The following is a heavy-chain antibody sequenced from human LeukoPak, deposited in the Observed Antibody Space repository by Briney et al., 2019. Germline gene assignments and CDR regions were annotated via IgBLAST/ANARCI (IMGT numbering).Heavy chain of an antibody. CDR3: AREAYGSDYYYYYMDV. Sequence: GGSLRLSCAASGFTFSSYWMSWVRQAPGKGLEWVANIKQDGSEKYYVDSVKGRFTISRDNAKNSLYLQMNSLRAEDTAVYYCAREAYGSDYYYYYMDVWGKGTTVTVSS. CDR1: GFTFSSYW. D-gene: IGHD3-10*01. CDR2: IKQDGSEK. V-gene: IGHV3-7*01. J-gene: IGHJ6*03.